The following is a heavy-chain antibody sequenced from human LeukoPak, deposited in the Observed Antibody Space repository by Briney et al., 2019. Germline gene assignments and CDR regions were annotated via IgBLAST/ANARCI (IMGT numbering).Heavy chain of an antibody. V-gene: IGHV3-48*04. CDR1: GFTFSSYA. J-gene: IGHJ5*02. CDR3: AKGYWFDP. CDR2: ISSSYNTI. Sequence: GGSLRLSCAASGFTFSSYAMSWVRQAPGKGLEWVSYISSSYNTIYYRDSVKGRFTISRDNAKNSLYLQMNSLRAEDTAVYYCAKGYWFDPWGQGTLVTVSS.